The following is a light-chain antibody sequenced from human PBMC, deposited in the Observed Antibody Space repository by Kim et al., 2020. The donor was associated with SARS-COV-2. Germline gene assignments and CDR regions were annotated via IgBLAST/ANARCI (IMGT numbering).Light chain of an antibody. J-gene: IGLJ2*01. CDR3: ISRDSNDNVV. Sequence: SSELTQDPAVSVALGQTVRITCQGDSLRSYYATGYQQKPGQAPILVIYGKNNRPSGIPDRFSGSSSGNTASLTISGTQAGDKADYYCISRDSNDNVVFGGGTQLTVL. CDR1: SLRSYY. CDR2: GKN. V-gene: IGLV3-19*01.